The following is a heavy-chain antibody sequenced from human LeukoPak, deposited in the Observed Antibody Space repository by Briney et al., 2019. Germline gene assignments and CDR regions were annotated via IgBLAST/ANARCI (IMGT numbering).Heavy chain of an antibody. Sequence: GGSLRLSCAASGFTVSSNHMTWVRQDPGKGLEWVSVIYSGGSTYYTDSVKGRFIISRDNSRNTLYLQMNNLRAEDTAVYYCARAWAPAGLYFDYWGQGTLVTVSS. CDR2: IYSGGST. CDR3: ARAWAPAGLYFDY. J-gene: IGHJ4*02. V-gene: IGHV3-53*01. D-gene: IGHD6-13*01. CDR1: GFTVSSNH.